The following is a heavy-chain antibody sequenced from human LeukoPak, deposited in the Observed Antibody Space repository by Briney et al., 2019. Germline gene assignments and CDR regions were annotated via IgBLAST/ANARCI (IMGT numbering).Heavy chain of an antibody. J-gene: IGHJ4*02. Sequence: GGSLRLSCVASGLTFSSHAMTWVRQTPGKGLEWVSGITGSGGTTYHADSVKGRFTISRDNSKNTLYLQMNNLRAEDTAVYYCASRPASETYFAVFDYWGQGILVTVSS. D-gene: IGHD1-26*01. CDR2: ITGSGGTT. CDR1: GLTFSSHA. CDR3: ASRPASETYFAVFDY. V-gene: IGHV3-23*01.